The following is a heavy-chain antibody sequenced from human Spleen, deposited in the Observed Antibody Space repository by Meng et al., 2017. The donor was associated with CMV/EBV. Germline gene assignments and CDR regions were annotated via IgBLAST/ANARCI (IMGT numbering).Heavy chain of an antibody. Sequence: GESLKISCAASGFTVSSNYMSWVRQAPGKGLEWVSVIYSGGSTYYADSVKGRFTISRDNSKNTLYLQMNSLRAEDTAVYYCARGGHSSSWYFGYWGQGTLVTVSS. CDR1: GFTVSSNY. CDR3: ARGGHSSSWYFGY. CDR2: IYSGGST. V-gene: IGHV3-66*02. J-gene: IGHJ4*02. D-gene: IGHD6-13*01.